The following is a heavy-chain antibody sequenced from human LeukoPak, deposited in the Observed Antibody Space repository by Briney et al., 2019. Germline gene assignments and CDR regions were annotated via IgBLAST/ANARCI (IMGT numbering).Heavy chain of an antibody. CDR2: IYPGDSDT. CDR1: AYSFTSYW. V-gene: IGHV5-51*01. J-gene: IGHJ4*02. D-gene: IGHD3-3*01. Sequence: GESLKISCKGSAYSFTSYWIGWVRQMPGKGLEWMGIIYPGDSDTRYSPSFQGQVTISADKSISTAYLQWSSLKASDTAMYYCARRDFWSGSAAEFDYWGQGTLVTVSS. CDR3: ARRDFWSGSAAEFDY.